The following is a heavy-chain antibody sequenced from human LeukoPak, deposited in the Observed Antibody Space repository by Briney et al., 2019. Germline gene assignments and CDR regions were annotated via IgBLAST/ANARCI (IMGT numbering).Heavy chain of an antibody. CDR2: ITPGGAST. Sequence: GGSLRLSCAASGFTFSSYGMSWVRQAPGQGLEWVSFITPGGASTSYADSVKGRFTISRDNPRNTLYMQMNSLRDEDTALYYCAVMHGYYDGSGYWVQWGQGTLVTVSS. D-gene: IGHD3-22*01. J-gene: IGHJ4*02. CDR1: GFTFSSYG. V-gene: IGHV3-23*01. CDR3: AVMHGYYDGSGYWVQ.